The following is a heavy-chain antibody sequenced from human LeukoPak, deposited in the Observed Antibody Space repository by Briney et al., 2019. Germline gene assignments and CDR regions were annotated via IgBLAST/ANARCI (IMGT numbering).Heavy chain of an antibody. J-gene: IGHJ4*02. CDR2: INQDGSEK. D-gene: IGHD4-17*01. V-gene: IGHV3-7*01. CDR3: ARVLVDYGQRDY. Sequence: GGSQRLSCSASGFTFSSYWMTWVRQAPGKGLEWVANINQDGSEKYYVDSVKGRFTISRDNAKNSLYLQINSLRAEDTAVYYCARVLVDYGQRDYWGQGTLVIVSS. CDR1: GFTFSSYW.